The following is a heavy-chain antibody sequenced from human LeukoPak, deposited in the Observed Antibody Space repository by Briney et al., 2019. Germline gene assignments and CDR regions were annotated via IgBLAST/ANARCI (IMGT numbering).Heavy chain of an antibody. CDR1: GFTFSSYA. D-gene: IGHD3-22*01. J-gene: IGHJ4*02. CDR3: AKHGQQAMIVVVIPYHFDY. CDR2: ISGSGGST. V-gene: IGHV3-23*01. Sequence: PGASLRLSCAASGFTFSSYAMSWVRQAPGKGLEWVSAISGSGGSTYYADSVKGRFTISRDNSKNTLYLQMNSLRAEDTAVYYCAKHGQQAMIVVVIPYHFDYWGQGTLVTVSS.